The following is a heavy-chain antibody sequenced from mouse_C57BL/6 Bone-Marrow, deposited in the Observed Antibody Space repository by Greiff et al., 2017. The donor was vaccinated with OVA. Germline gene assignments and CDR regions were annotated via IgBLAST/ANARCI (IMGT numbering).Heavy chain of an antibody. CDR2: IYPRRCTT. J-gene: IGHJ2*01. CDR3: ARRDYCSSSYYFDY. Sequence: VQLVESGAELARPGASVKLSCKASGYTFTSYGISWVKQRTGQGLEWIGEIYPRRCTTYYNEKFKGKATLTADKSSSTAYMKLRSRTSEDSAVYFCARRDYCSSSYYFDYWGQGTTLTVSA. D-gene: IGHD1-1*01. CDR1: GYTFTSYG. V-gene: IGHV1-81*01.